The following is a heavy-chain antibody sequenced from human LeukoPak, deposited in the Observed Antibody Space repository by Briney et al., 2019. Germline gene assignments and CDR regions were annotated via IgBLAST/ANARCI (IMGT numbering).Heavy chain of an antibody. Sequence: PGGSLRLSCAASGFTFSTCTMNWAPQAPGKGLGWVSSISSSGSYIYYADSVKGRFTISRDNAKNSLYLQMNSLRAEDTAVYYCARNTPDIFLEGWGRGTLVIVSS. CDR3: ARNTPDIFLEG. J-gene: IGHJ4*02. D-gene: IGHD3-9*01. CDR1: GFTFSTCT. V-gene: IGHV3-21*01. CDR2: ISSSGSYI.